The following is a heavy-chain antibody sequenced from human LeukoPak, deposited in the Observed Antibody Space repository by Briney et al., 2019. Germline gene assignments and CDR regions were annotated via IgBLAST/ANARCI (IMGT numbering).Heavy chain of an antibody. CDR2: ISGSGTTT. Sequence: GGSLRLSCAASGFMFTDHALSWVRQAPGKGLEWVSSISGSGTTTYYAESVRGRFTISRDHSKNTVYLQMNSLRADDTALYYYARVLTLWFRALDYWGQGRMVTV. D-gene: IGHD3-10*01. J-gene: IGHJ4*02. CDR3: ARVLTLWFRALDY. CDR1: GFMFTDHA. V-gene: IGHV3-23*01.